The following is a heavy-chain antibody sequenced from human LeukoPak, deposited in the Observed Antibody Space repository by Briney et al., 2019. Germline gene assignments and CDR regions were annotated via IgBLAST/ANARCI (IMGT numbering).Heavy chain of an antibody. J-gene: IGHJ4*02. CDR1: GFTLSSNY. CDR3: ARGSYFDY. V-gene: IGHV3-66*01. CDR2: IYSGGST. Sequence: GGSLRLSCAASGFTLSSNYMSWVRQAPGKGLEWVSVIYSGGSTYYADSVKGRFTISRDNSKNTLYLQMNSLRAEDTAVYYCARGSYFDYWGQGTLVTVSS.